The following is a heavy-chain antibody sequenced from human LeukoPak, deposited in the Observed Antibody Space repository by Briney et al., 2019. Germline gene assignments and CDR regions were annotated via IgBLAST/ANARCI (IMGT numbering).Heavy chain of an antibody. J-gene: IGHJ4*02. V-gene: IGHV1-46*03. CDR1: GYTFTSYY. Sequence: ASVKVSCKASGYTFTSYYMHWVRQAPGQGLEWMRIINPSGGSTSYAQKFQGRVTMTRDTSTSTVYMELSSLRSEDTAVYYCARDLYCSAGSCLYYFDYWGQRTLVTVSS. CDR3: ARDLYCSAGSCLYYFDY. D-gene: IGHD2-15*01. CDR2: INPSGGST.